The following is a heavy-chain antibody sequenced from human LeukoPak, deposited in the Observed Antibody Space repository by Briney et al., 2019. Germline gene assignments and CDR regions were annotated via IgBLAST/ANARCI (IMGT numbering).Heavy chain of an antibody. D-gene: IGHD5-18*01. CDR3: ARYSPNFDY. V-gene: IGHV3-48*03. J-gene: IGHJ4*02. CDR2: ISSSGNPI. CDR1: GFTFRSYE. Sequence: QPGGSLRLSCAASGFTFRSYEMNWVRQAPGKGLEWLSYISSSGNPIYYADSVKGRFIISRDNANNLLYLQMNSLRVEDTAVYYCARYSPNFDYWGQGTLVSVSS.